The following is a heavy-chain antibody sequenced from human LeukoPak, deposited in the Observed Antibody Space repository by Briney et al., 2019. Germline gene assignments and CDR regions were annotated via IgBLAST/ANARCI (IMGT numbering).Heavy chain of an antibody. CDR2: INPNSGGT. CDR1: GYTFTGYY. J-gene: IGHJ4*02. V-gene: IGHV1-2*02. D-gene: IGHD2-2*03. CDR3: ARSGGYCSSTSCSPTAYYFDY. Sequence: ASVKVSCKASGYTFTGYYMHWVRQAPGQGLEWMGWINPNSGGTNYAQKFQGRVTMTRDTSISTAYMELSRLRSDDTAVYYCARSGGYCSSTSCSPTAYYFDYWGQGTLVTVSS.